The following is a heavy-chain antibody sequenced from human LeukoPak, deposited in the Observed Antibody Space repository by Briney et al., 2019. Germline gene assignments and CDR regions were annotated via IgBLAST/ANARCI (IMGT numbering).Heavy chain of an antibody. D-gene: IGHD2-15*01. CDR1: GFTVSSNY. CDR3: ARGYCSGHSCYEFDY. J-gene: IGHJ4*02. Sequence: GGSLRLSCAASGFTVSSNYMTWVCQAPGKGLEWVSIIYSGGSTFYADSVKGRFTISRDNSKNTLYLQMNSLRAEDTAVYYCARGYCSGHSCYEFDYWGQGTLVTVSS. V-gene: IGHV3-66*02. CDR2: IYSGGST.